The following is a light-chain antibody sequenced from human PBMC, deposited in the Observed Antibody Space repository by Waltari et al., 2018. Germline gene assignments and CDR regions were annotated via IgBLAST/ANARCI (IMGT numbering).Light chain of an antibody. Sequence: DIQMTQSPSSLSASVGDRVTISCRASQSITGYLNWYQQKPGQAPKLLVYTASSLQSGIPLRFSGSGSETDFTLTISSLQPEDFATYYCQQSYSTPYTFGQGTKLEIK. CDR2: TAS. CDR1: QSITGY. V-gene: IGKV1-39*01. CDR3: QQSYSTPYT. J-gene: IGKJ2*01.